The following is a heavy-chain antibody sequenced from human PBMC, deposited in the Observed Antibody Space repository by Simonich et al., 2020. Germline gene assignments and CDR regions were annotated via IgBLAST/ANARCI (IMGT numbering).Heavy chain of an antibody. CDR2: ISSSIIYI. D-gene: IGHD1-26*01. J-gene: IGHJ3*02. CDR3: ARGIVGASGAFDI. Sequence: EVQLVESGGGLVKPGGSLRLSCAASGFTFSSYSMNWVRQPHRKGLEWVSSISSSIIYINHADAVKGRFTISRDNAKNSLYLKMNSLRAEDTAVYYCARGIVGASGAFDIWGQGTMVTVSS. CDR1: GFTFSSYS. V-gene: IGHV3-21*01.